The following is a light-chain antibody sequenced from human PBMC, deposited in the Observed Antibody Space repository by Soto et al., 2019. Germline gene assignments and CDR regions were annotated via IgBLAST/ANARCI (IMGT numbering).Light chain of an antibody. V-gene: IGKV1-17*01. Sequence: DIQMTQYPSSLSASVGDRLTITCRASQVITNDLGWYQQKTGKAPKRLIYAASTLQSGVPSRFSGSGSGTEFTLTISSLQTEDVATYDCLQLNTYPWTFGQGTKVDIK. J-gene: IGKJ1*01. CDR1: QVITND. CDR2: AAS. CDR3: LQLNTYPWT.